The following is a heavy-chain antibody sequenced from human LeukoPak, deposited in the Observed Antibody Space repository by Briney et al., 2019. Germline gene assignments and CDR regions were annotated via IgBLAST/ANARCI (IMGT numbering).Heavy chain of an antibody. CDR2: IGTIGDT. Sequence: PGGALRLSCVDSGFSFSNYDMHWVREGVGKGLEWGSSIGTIGDTFYPGSVKGRFTISRENAKNSLYLQMNSLRAGDTAVYYCARATVIGDVPVPGYMDVWGKGTTVTVSS. V-gene: IGHV3-13*01. D-gene: IGHD2-21*01. CDR3: ARATVIGDVPVPGYMDV. J-gene: IGHJ6*03. CDR1: GFSFSNYD.